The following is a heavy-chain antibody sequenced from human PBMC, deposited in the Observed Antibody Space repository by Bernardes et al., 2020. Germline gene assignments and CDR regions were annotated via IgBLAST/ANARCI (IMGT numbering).Heavy chain of an antibody. Sequence: GGSLRLSCAASGFTFSNYWMSWVRQAPGKGLEWVAIINQDENEKYYLDSVKDRFTISRDNAKTSLYLQMSSLRAEDTAVYYCTRSTWFGDLWGQGTLVTVSS. CDR1: GFTFSNYW. J-gene: IGHJ4*02. CDR3: TRSTWFGDL. D-gene: IGHD3-10*01. CDR2: INQDENEK. V-gene: IGHV3-7*02.